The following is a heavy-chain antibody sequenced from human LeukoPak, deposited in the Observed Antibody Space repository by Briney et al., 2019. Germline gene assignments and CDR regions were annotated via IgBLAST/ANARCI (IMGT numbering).Heavy chain of an antibody. D-gene: IGHD4-11*01. V-gene: IGHV3-49*04. CDR3: TRDLQFEADV. CDR1: GFTFGDYA. J-gene: IGHJ6*04. Sequence: PGGSLRLSCTASGFTFGDYAMSWVRQAPGKGLEWVGFIRSKAYGGTTEYAASVKGRFTISRDDSKSIAYLLMNSLKTEDTAVYYCTRDLQFEADVWGKGTTVTVSS. CDR2: IRSKAYGGTT.